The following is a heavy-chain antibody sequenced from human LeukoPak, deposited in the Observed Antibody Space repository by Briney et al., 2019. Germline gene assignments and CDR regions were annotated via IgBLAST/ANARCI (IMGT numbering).Heavy chain of an antibody. J-gene: IGHJ6*03. D-gene: IGHD1-7*01. CDR2: MNPNSGNT. CDR1: GGTFSSYA. Sequence: ASVKVSCKASGGTFSSYAISWVRQATGQGLEWMGWMNPNSGNTGYAQKFQGRVTMTRNTSISTAYMELSSLRSEDTAVYYCATTGTNSYYYYMDVWGKGTTVTVSS. V-gene: IGHV1-8*02. CDR3: ATTGTNSYYYYMDV.